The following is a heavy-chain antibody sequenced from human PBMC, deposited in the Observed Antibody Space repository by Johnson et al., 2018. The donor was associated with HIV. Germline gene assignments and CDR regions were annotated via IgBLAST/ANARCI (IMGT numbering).Heavy chain of an antibody. CDR3: AKDRWHYNFWVDAFDI. V-gene: IGHV3-7*01. D-gene: IGHD3-3*01. J-gene: IGHJ3*02. CDR2: IKHDGIEL. Sequence: MQLVESGGGVVRPGGSLRLSCVASGFTFRSYWMNWVRQAPGKGPQWLANIKHDGIELYYDDSVKGRFTISRDNSKNTLYLQINSLRAEDTAVYYCAKDRWHYNFWVDAFDIWGQGTMVIVSS. CDR1: GFTFRSYW.